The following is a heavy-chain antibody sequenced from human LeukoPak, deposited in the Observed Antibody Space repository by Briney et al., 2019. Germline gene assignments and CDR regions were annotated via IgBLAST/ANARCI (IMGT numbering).Heavy chain of an antibody. J-gene: IGHJ4*02. CDR3: ARNYGDYGFDY. Sequence: GGSLRLSCAASGFTFSSYDMHWVRQATGKGLEWVSAIGTAGDTYYPGSVKGRFTISRENAKNSLYLQMNSLRAGDTAVYYCARNYGDYGFDYWGQGTLVTVSS. V-gene: IGHV3-13*01. CDR1: GFTFSSYD. D-gene: IGHD4-17*01. CDR2: IGTAGDT.